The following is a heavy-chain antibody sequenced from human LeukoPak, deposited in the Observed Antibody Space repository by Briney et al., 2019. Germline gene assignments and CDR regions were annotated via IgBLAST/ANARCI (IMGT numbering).Heavy chain of an antibody. Sequence: PSETLSLTCTVSGGSVSSGSYYWSWIRQPPGKGLEWIGYIYYSGSTNYNPSLKSRVTISVDTSKNQFSLKLSSVTAADTAVYYCARRIVSVPAIREGNWLAPWGQGTLVTVSS. D-gene: IGHD2-21*02. CDR1: GGSVSSGSYY. V-gene: IGHV4-61*01. CDR2: IYYSGST. CDR3: ARRIVSVPAIREGNWLAP. J-gene: IGHJ5*02.